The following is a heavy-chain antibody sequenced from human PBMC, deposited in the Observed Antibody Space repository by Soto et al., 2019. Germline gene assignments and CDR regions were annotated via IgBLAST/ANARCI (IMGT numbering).Heavy chain of an antibody. CDR2: ISGSGGST. J-gene: IGHJ4*02. V-gene: IGHV3-23*01. Sequence: GGSLRLSCAASGFTFSSYAMSWVRQAPGKGLEWVSAISGSGGSTYYADSVKGRVTISRDNSKNTLYLQMNSRRAEDKAVYYCAKDLGRLLWESHFDYWGQGTLVTVSS. CDR1: GFTFSSYA. CDR3: AKDLGRLLWESHFDY. D-gene: IGHD1-1*01.